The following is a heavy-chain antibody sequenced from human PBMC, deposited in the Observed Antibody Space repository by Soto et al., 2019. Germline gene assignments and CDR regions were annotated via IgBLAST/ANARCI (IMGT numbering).Heavy chain of an antibody. CDR3: ARDQGFWSGRRVCAFDI. Sequence: SETLSLTCTVSGGSISSYYWSWIRQPPGKGLEWIGYIYYSGSTNYNPSLKSRVTISVDTSKNQFSLKLSSVTAADTAVYYCARDQGFWSGRRVCAFDIWGQGTMVTVSS. CDR1: GGSISSYY. D-gene: IGHD3-3*01. CDR2: IYYSGST. V-gene: IGHV4-59*01. J-gene: IGHJ3*02.